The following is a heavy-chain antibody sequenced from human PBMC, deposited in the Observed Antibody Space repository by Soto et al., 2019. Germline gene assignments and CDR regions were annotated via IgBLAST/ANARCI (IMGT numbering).Heavy chain of an antibody. CDR1: GFTVSSNY. J-gene: IGHJ5*02. V-gene: IGHV3-66*01. CDR3: ARDPDYYYDSSGYYSLPP. CDR2: IYSGGST. Sequence: GGSLRLSCAASGFTVSSNYMSWVRQAPGKGLEWVSVIYSGGSTYYADSVKGRFTISRDNSKNTLYLQMNSLRAEDTAVYYCARDPDYYYDSSGYYSLPPWGQGTLVTVSS. D-gene: IGHD3-22*01.